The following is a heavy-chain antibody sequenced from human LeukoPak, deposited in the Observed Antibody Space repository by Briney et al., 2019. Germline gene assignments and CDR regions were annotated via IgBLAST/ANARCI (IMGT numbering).Heavy chain of an antibody. CDR2: IIPIFGTA. Sequence: SVKVSCKASGGTFSSYAISWVRQAPGQGLEWMGGIIPIFGTANYAQKFQGRVTIIADESTSTAYMELSSLRSEDTAVYYCARAPAVVTPAARSSTWFGSCFDYWGQGTLVTVSS. J-gene: IGHJ4*02. CDR3: ARAPAVVTPAARSSTWFGSCFDY. D-gene: IGHD6-13*01. V-gene: IGHV1-69*01. CDR1: GGTFSSYA.